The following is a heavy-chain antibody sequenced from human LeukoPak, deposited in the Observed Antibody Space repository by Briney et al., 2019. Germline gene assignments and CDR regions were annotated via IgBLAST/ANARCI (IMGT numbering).Heavy chain of an antibody. V-gene: IGHV3-23*01. CDR3: VKASISAPRYRWFDA. D-gene: IGHD1-1*01. Sequence: GGSLRLSCAVSGFTSSTHAMSWVRQAPGKGLEWVSVVSGTGGRTDYADSVKGRFTISRDNSKNTLYLQMNSLRAEDTALYYGVKASISAPRYRWFDAWGQGTLVTVSS. J-gene: IGHJ5*02. CDR1: GFTSSTHA. CDR2: VSGTGGRT.